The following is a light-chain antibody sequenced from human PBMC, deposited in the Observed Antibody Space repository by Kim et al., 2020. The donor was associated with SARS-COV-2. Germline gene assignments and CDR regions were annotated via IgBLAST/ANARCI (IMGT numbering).Light chain of an antibody. CDR1: YIGTKS. V-gene: IGLV3-21*04. J-gene: IGLJ1*01. CDR2: YDR. CDR3: QVWDSGSDHYV. Sequence: PGKTASVTCGGNYIGTKSVHWFQQKPGQAPVLVIYYDRDRPSGIPERFSGSNSGNTVTLTISRVEAGDEADYYCQVWDSGSDHYVFGPGTKVTVL.